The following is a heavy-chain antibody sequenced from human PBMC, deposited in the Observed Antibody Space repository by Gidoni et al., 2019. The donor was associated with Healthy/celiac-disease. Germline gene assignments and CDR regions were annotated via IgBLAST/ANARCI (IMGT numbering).Heavy chain of an antibody. CDR1: GFTFSSYG. V-gene: IGHV3-33*01. J-gene: IGHJ4*02. CDR2: IWYDGSNK. Sequence: QVQLVESGGGVVQPGRSLRLSCAEYGFTFSSYGMHWVRQAPGKGLEWVAVIWYDGSNKYYADPVKGRFTISRDNSKNTLYLQMNSLRAEDTAVYYCARGPYYHYFDYWGQGTLVTVSS. D-gene: IGHD2-8*01. CDR3: ARGPYYHYFDY.